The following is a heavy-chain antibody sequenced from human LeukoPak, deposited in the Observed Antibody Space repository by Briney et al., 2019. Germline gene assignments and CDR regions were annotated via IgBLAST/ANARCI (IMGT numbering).Heavy chain of an antibody. CDR3: ASSGDFWSGQTNWFDP. CDR1: GGTFSSYA. J-gene: IGHJ5*02. D-gene: IGHD3-3*01. CDR2: IIPIFGTA. Sequence: SVKVSCKASGGTFSSYAISWVRQAPGQGLEWMGGIIPIFGTANYAQKFQGRVTITADESTSTAYMELSSLRSGDTAVYYCASSGDFWSGQTNWFDPWGQGTLVTVSS. V-gene: IGHV1-69*13.